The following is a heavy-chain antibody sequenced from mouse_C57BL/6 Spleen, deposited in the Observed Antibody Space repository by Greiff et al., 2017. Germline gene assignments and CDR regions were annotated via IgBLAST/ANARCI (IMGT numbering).Heavy chain of an antibody. J-gene: IGHJ4*01. V-gene: IGHV1-9*01. D-gene: IGHD2-5*01. Sequence: QVQLQQSGAELMKPGASVKLSRKATGYTFTGYWIEWVKQRPGHGLEWIGEILPGSGSTNYNEKFKGKATFTADTSSNTAYMQLSSLTTEDSAIYYCARTYSNNLFDYYAMDYWGQGTSVTVSS. CDR2: ILPGSGST. CDR1: GYTFTGYW. CDR3: ARTYSNNLFDYYAMDY.